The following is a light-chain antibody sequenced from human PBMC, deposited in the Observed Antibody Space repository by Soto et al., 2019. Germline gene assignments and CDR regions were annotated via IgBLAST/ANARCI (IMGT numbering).Light chain of an antibody. CDR3: QQYNSFWT. V-gene: IGKV1-5*01. J-gene: IGKJ1*01. CDR1: QRISSW. Sequence: DIQMTQSPSTLSASVGDRVTITCRASQRISSWLAWYQQKPGKAPKLLIYHASYLERGVPSRFSGSGSGTEFTLTISDLQPDELETYYCQQYNSFWTCGQGTKVEI. CDR2: HAS.